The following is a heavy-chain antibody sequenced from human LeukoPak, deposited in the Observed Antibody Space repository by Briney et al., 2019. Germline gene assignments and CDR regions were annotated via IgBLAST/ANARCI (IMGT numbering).Heavy chain of an antibody. CDR3: ARRAVGRRYYFDY. CDR2: INHSGST. Sequence: SETLSLTCAVYGGSFSGYYWSWIRQPPGKGLEWIGEINHSGSTNYNPTLKSRVTISVDTSKNQFSLKLSSVTAADTAVYYCARRAVGRRYYFDYWGQGTLVTVSS. CDR1: GGSFSGYY. V-gene: IGHV4-34*01. D-gene: IGHD2-15*01. J-gene: IGHJ4*02.